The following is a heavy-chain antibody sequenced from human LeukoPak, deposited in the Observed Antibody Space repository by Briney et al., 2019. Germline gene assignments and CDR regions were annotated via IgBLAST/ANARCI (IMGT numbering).Heavy chain of an antibody. D-gene: IGHD5-18*01. V-gene: IGHV3-21*04. CDR1: GFTFSSYS. CDR2: ITSSSSYI. CDR3: ARGGYSYGPTTFDY. J-gene: IGHJ4*02. Sequence: GGSLRLSCAASGFTFSSYSMNWVRQAPGKGLEWVSSITSSSSYIYYADSVKGRFTISRDNAKNSLYLQMNSLRAEDTAVYYCARGGYSYGPTTFDYWGQGTLVTVSS.